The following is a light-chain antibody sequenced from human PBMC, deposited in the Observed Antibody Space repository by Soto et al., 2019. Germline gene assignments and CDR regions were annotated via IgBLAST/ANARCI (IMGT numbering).Light chain of an antibody. Sequence: EIVLTQSPGTLSLSPGERATLSCRASQSVSSSYLAWYQQQSGQAPRLLIYGASNRATGIPHRFSGSGSGTDFTLTISGLEPEDFAVSYCQQYGSSPLTFGGGTKGEIK. V-gene: IGKV3-20*01. J-gene: IGKJ4*01. CDR3: QQYGSSPLT. CDR1: QSVSSSY. CDR2: GAS.